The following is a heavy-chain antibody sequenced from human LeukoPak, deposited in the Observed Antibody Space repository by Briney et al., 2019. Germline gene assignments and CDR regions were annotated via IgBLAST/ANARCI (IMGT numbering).Heavy chain of an antibody. V-gene: IGHV4-38-2*02. CDR3: ARDSGYYDFWSGYFLSATPGGGFDP. Sequence: SETLSLTCSVSGYSISSGYYWGWIRQPPGKGLEWIGSISHSGSTYYNPSLKSRVTISVDTSKNQFSLKLSSVTAADTAVYYCARDSGYYDFWSGYFLSATPGGGFDPWGQGTLVTVSS. D-gene: IGHD3-3*01. CDR2: ISHSGST. CDR1: GYSISSGYY. J-gene: IGHJ5*02.